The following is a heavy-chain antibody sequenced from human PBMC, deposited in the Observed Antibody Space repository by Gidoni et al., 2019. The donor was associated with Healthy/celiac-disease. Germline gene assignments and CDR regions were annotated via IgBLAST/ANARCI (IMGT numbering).Heavy chain of an antibody. CDR2: ISGSGGST. CDR3: AKVASLIAVAGIGTLD. Sequence: EVQLLESGGGLVQPGGSLRLSCAASGFTFSSYAMSWVRQAPGKGLEWVSAISGSGGSTYYADSVKGRFTISRDNSKNTLYLQMNSLRAEDTAVYYCAKVASLIAVAGIGTLDWGQGTLVTVSS. J-gene: IGHJ4*02. CDR1: GFTFSSYA. V-gene: IGHV3-23*01. D-gene: IGHD6-19*01.